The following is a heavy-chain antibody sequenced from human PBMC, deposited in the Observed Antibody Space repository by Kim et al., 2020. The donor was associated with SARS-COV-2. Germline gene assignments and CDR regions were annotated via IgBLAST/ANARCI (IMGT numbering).Heavy chain of an antibody. CDR3: AREPQRFTIFGVTHAFDI. J-gene: IGHJ3*02. CDR2: IYYSGST. D-gene: IGHD3-3*01. CDR1: GGSISSYY. Sequence: SETLSLTCTVSGGSISSYYWSWIRQPPGKGLEWIGYIYYSGSTNYNPSLKSRVTISVDTSKNQFSLKLSSVTAADTAVYYCAREPQRFTIFGVTHAFDIWGQGTMVTVSS. V-gene: IGHV4-59*13.